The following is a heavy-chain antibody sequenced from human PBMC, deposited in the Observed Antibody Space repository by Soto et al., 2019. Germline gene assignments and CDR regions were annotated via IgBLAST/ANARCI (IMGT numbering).Heavy chain of an antibody. V-gene: IGHV1-3*01. Sequence: GASVKVYCKASGYTFTSYGIPWVRQTPGQRLEWMGWINAANGDTKYSPKFQGRVTITRDTSASTAYMELSSLRSEDTAVYYCVRRHVSATGIDWFDPWGQGTLVTVS. CDR1: GYTFTSYG. D-gene: IGHD6-13*01. CDR3: VRRHVSATGIDWFDP. CDR2: INAANGDT. J-gene: IGHJ5*02.